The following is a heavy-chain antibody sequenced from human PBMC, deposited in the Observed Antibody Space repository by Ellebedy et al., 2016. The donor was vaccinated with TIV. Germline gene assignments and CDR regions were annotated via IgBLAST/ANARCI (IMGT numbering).Heavy chain of an antibody. CDR2: IYSGGST. CDR3: ARVRHYNRGDNWFDS. V-gene: IGHV3-53*01. CDR1: GVTVSTNY. J-gene: IGHJ5*01. Sequence: GGSLRLSXAVSGVTVSTNYISWVRQAPGKGLEWVSVIYSGGSTDYAASVKGRFTISRDTSKNTVYLQMNSLIAEDTAMYYCARVRHYNRGDNWFDSWGQGTLVTVSS. D-gene: IGHD1-1*01.